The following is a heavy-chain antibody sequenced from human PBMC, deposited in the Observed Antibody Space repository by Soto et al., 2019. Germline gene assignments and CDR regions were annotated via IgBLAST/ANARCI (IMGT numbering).Heavy chain of an antibody. V-gene: IGHV1-69*02. J-gene: IGHJ4*02. Sequence: GGTFSSYTISWVRQAPGQVLEWMGRIIPILGIANYAQKFQGRVTITADKSTSTAYMELSSLRSEDTAVYYCATYDSSGYYSHFDYWGQGTLVTVS. D-gene: IGHD3-22*01. CDR1: GGTFSSYT. CDR3: ATYDSSGYYSHFDY. CDR2: IIPILGIA.